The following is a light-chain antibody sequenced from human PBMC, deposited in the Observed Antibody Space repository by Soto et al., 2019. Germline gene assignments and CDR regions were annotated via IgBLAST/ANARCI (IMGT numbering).Light chain of an antibody. V-gene: IGLV6-57*01. CDR3: QSYDATNQV. CDR2: EDN. CDR1: SGSIASNY. J-gene: IGLJ3*02. Sequence: NFMLTQPHSVSDSPGKTVIISCTRSSGSIASNYVQWYQQRPGSSPTTVIYEDNQRPSVVPDRFSGSIDSSSNSASLTISGLETEDEADYFCQSYDATNQVFGGGTKVTVL.